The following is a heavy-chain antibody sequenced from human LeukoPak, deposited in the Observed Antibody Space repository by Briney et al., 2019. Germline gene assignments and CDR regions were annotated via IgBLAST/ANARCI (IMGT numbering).Heavy chain of an antibody. Sequence: SQTLSLTCAISGDSVSSNSAAWNWIRQSPSRGLEWLGRTYYRSKWYNDYAVSVKSRITINPDTSKNQFSLQLNSVTPEDTAVYYCARGLGGIAARPLYYYYYMDVWGKGTTVTVSS. J-gene: IGHJ6*03. CDR3: ARGLGGIAARPLYYYYYMDV. CDR1: GDSVSSNSAA. D-gene: IGHD6-6*01. CDR2: TYYRSKWYN. V-gene: IGHV6-1*01.